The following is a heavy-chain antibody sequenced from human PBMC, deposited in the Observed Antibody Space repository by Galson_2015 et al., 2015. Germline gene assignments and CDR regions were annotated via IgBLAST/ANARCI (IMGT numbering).Heavy chain of an antibody. CDR1: GFTFSSYA. D-gene: IGHD3-10*01. Sequence: SLRLSCAASGFTFSSYAMSWVRQAPGKGLEWVSGISGSGRSTYYADSVKGRFTISRDNSKNTLYLQMNSLRAEDTAVYYCAKASGETPILVWFGESRGQGTLVTVSS. V-gene: IGHV3-23*01. J-gene: IGHJ4*02. CDR2: ISGSGRST. CDR3: AKASGETPILVWFGES.